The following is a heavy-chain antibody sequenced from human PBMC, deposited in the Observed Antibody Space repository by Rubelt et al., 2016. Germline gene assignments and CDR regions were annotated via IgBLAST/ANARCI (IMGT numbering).Heavy chain of an antibody. J-gene: IGHJ3*01. Sequence: QGLEWMGIINPSGGTTSYAQKFQGRVTITADESTSTAYMELSSLGSEDTAVYYCARDYGGRLLFWGPGTMVTVSS. D-gene: IGHD3-16*01. V-gene: IGHV1-46*01. CDR2: INPSGGTT. CDR3: ARDYGGRLLF.